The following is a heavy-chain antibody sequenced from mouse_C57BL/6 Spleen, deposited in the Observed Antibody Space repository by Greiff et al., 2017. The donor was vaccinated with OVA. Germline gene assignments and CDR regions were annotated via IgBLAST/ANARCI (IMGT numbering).Heavy chain of an antibody. CDR2: ISDGGSYT. D-gene: IGHD4-1*01. Sequence: EVKLVESGGGLVKPGGSLKLSCAASGFTFSSYAMSWVRQTPEKRLEWVATISDGGSYTYYPDNVKGRFTISRDNAKNNLYLQMSHLKSENTAMYYCAREGWDVNYFDYWGQGTTLTVSS. CDR3: AREGWDVNYFDY. J-gene: IGHJ2*01. V-gene: IGHV5-4*01. CDR1: GFTFSSYA.